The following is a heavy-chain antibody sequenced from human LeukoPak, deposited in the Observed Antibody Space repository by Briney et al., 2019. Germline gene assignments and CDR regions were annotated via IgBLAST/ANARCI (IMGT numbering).Heavy chain of an antibody. Sequence: KPGGSLRLSCAASGFTLSSFDMNWVRQAPGKGLEWVSSIRTSSRYIYYRDSVKGRFTISRDDAKNALYLQMNSLTVEDTAVYYCARADCSGSTCYLRHSWFDPWGQGTLVTVSS. V-gene: IGHV3-21*06. J-gene: IGHJ5*02. CDR2: IRTSSRYI. CDR1: GFTLSSFD. CDR3: ARADCSGSTCYLRHSWFDP. D-gene: IGHD2-2*01.